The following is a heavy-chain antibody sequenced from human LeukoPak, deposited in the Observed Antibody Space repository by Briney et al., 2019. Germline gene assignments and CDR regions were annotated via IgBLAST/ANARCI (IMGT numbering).Heavy chain of an antibody. Sequence: GGSLRLACAASGFTFSTYAMTWVRQAPGKGLEWVSTINSGGSTYYADSVKGRFTISRDNSKNTLYLQMNSLRAEDTAVYYCAKGGYSGYDGDYWGQGTLVTVSS. J-gene: IGHJ4*02. CDR2: INSGGST. CDR1: GFTFSTYA. CDR3: AKGGYSGYDGDY. D-gene: IGHD5-12*01. V-gene: IGHV3-23*01.